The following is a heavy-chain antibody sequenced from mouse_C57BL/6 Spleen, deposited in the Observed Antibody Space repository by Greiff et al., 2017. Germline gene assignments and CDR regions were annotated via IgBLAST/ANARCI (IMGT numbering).Heavy chain of an antibody. CDR2: INPGSGGT. D-gene: IGHD2-4*01. J-gene: IGHJ3*01. CDR3: ARSEDYDVAWFAY. CDR1: GYAFTNYL. Sequence: QVQLQQSGAELVRPGTSVKVSCKASGYAFTNYLIEWVKQRPGQGLEWIGVINPGSGGTNYNEKFKGKATLTADKSSSTAYMQLSSLTSEDSAVYFCARSEDYDVAWFAYWGQGTLVTVSA. V-gene: IGHV1-54*01.